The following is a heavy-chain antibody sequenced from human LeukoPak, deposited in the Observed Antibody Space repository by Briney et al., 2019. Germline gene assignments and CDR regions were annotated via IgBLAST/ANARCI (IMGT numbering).Heavy chain of an antibody. D-gene: IGHD2-15*01. CDR3: ARISCTGGNCRPYSYYDMDV. CDR2: IWYDGSNK. CDR1: GFTFDTFG. V-gene: IGHV3-33*01. J-gene: IGHJ6*02. Sequence: GGSLRLSCAASGFTFDTFGMNWVRQAPGKRLEWVAVIWYDGSNKYYADSVKGRFTISRDNSKSTLYLQVNSLRAEDTAAYYCARISCTGGNCRPYSYYDMDVWGQGTTVTVSS.